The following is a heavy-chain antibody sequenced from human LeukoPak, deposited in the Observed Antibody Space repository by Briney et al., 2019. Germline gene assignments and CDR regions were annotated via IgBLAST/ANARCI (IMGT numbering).Heavy chain of an antibody. CDR1: GFTFSSYA. V-gene: IGHV3-23*01. D-gene: IGHD3-3*01. CDR2: ISGSGGST. CDR3: AKDPPHYDFWSGYLEGRGAFDI. J-gene: IGHJ3*02. Sequence: QPGGSLRLSCAASGFTFSSYAMSWVRQAPGKGLEWVSAISGSGGSTYYADSVKGRFTISRDNSKNTLYLQMNSLRAEDTAVYYCAKDPPHYDFWSGYLEGRGAFDIWGQGTMVTVSS.